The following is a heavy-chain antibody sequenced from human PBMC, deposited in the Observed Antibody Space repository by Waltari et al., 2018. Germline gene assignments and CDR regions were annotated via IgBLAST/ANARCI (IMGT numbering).Heavy chain of an antibody. V-gene: IGHV3-53*02. J-gene: IGHJ4*02. Sequence: EVHLVETGGDLIQPGGSLRLSCAVSGVTVSSSYMSWVRQAPGKGLEWVSYLSAGGETYFAGSLQGRVTISRDDSKNSLFLQMNSLSAADTAVYYCAKGTIFAGALDYWGQGALVTVSS. CDR1: GVTVSSSY. CDR3: AKGTIFAGALDY. CDR2: LSAGGET. D-gene: IGHD3-3*02.